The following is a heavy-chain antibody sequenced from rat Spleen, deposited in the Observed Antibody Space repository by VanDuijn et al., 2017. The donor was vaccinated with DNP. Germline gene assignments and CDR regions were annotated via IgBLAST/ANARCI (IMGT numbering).Heavy chain of an antibody. CDR3: ARHYYDGSYYWYFDF. CDR2: ISYDGGST. Sequence: EVQLVESGGGLVQPGRSLKLSCAASGFTFSDYYMAWVRQAPTKGLEWVAYISYDGGSTYYGDSVKGRFTISRDNAKSTLYLQMNSLRSEDMATYYCARHYYDGSYYWYFDFWGPGTMVTVSS. J-gene: IGHJ1*01. CDR1: GFTFSDYY. D-gene: IGHD1-12*02. V-gene: IGHV5-22*01.